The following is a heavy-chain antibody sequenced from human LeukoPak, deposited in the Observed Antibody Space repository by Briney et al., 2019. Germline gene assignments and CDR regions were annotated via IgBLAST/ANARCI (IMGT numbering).Heavy chain of an antibody. J-gene: IGHJ1*01. CDR1: GGSISSGGYY. V-gene: IGHV4-31*03. CDR2: IYYSGST. CDR3: AGDSNPYKEFWTPNLSFKP. Sequence: PSETLSLTCTVSGGSISSGGYYWSWIRQHPGKGLEWIGYIYYSGSTYYNPSLKSRVTISVDTSKNQFSLKLSSVTAADTAVYYWAGDSNPYKEFWTPNLSFKPWGKGPLFTVS. D-gene: IGHD3/OR15-3a*01.